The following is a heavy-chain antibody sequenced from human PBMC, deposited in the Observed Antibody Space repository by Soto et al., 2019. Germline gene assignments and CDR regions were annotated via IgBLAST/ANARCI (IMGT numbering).Heavy chain of an antibody. CDR1: GFTFSSYA. V-gene: IGHV3-30*18. J-gene: IGHJ4*02. D-gene: IGHD4-17*01. CDR2: ISCDGNNK. CDR3: AKDHRTTVTTRGVWYFDY. Sequence: QVHLVESGGDVVQPGRSLRLSCAASGFTFSSYAMHWVRQAPGKGLEWVALISCDGNNKYYVDSVKGRFTIYRDNSKNTLGLQLNSLRAEDTALYYCAKDHRTTVTTRGVWYFDYWGQGTLVTVSS.